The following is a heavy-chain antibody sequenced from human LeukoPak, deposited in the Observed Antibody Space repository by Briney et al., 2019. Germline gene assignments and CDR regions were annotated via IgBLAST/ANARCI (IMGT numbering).Heavy chain of an antibody. CDR2: ISYDGSNK. CDR1: GFTFSSYA. Sequence: GRSLRLTCAASGFTFSSYAMHWVRQAPGKGLEWVAVISYDGSNKYYADSVKGRFTISRDNSKNTLYLQMNSLRAEDTAVYYCARDRTVEPLLGLYYYYGMDVWGQGTTVTVSS. J-gene: IGHJ6*02. D-gene: IGHD4-23*01. V-gene: IGHV3-30-3*01. CDR3: ARDRTVEPLLGLYYYYGMDV.